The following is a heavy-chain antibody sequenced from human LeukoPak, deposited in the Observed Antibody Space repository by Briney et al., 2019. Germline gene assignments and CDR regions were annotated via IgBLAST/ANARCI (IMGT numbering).Heavy chain of an antibody. V-gene: IGHV4-34*01. CDR3: ARGSGYCSGGSCYANWFDP. CDR1: GGSFSGYY. J-gene: IGHJ5*02. Sequence: SETLSLTCAVYGGSFSGYYWSWIRQPPGTGLEWIGEINHSGSTNYNPSLKSRVTISVDTSKNQFSLKLSSVTAADTAVYYCARGSGYCSGGSCYANWFDPWGQGTLVTVSS. D-gene: IGHD2-15*01. CDR2: INHSGST.